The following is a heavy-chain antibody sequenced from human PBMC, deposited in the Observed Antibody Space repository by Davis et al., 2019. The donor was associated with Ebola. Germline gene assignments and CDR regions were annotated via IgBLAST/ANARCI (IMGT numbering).Heavy chain of an antibody. CDR3: ARDMISGWKFDY. J-gene: IGHJ4*02. D-gene: IGHD6-19*01. V-gene: IGHV3-66*01. CDR2: ISSSGDT. CDR1: GFTASTSY. Sequence: PGGSLRLSCAASGFTASTSYMTWFRHAPAKGLECVSTISSSGDTNYADSVKGRFTISRDNSKNTLYLQMNSLRAEDTAVYYCARDMISGWKFDYWGQGSLVTVSS.